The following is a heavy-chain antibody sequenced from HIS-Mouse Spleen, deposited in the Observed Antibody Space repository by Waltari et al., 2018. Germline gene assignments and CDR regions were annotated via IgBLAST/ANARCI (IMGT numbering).Heavy chain of an antibody. Sequence: QLQLQESGPGLVKPSETLSLTCTVSGGSISSSSYYWGWIRQPPGKVLEWIGSIYYSGSTYYNHSLKSRVTISVDTSKNQFSLKLSSVTAADTAVYYCAREIPYSSSWYDWYFDLWGRGTLVTVSS. V-gene: IGHV4-39*07. D-gene: IGHD6-13*01. CDR2: IYYSGST. CDR1: GGSISSSSYY. J-gene: IGHJ2*01. CDR3: AREIPYSSSWYDWYFDL.